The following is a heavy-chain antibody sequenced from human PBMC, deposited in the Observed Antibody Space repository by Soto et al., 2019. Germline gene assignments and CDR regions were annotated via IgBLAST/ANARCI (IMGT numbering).Heavy chain of an antibody. Sequence: GGSLRLSCTASGFIFSSYAMSWVRQAPGKGLEWVSAISASGDNAYYADSVKGRFTISRDRSKSLYLQMKSLRAEDTAIYYCAKFFVAGTRGYFDSWGQGPLVTVS. V-gene: IGHV3-23*01. CDR2: ISASGDNA. CDR3: AKFFVAGTRGYFDS. J-gene: IGHJ4*02. CDR1: GFIFSSYA. D-gene: IGHD6-19*01.